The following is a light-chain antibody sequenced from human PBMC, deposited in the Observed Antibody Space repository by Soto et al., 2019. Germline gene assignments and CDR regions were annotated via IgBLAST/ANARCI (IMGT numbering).Light chain of an antibody. Sequence: DIQMTQSPSSLSASVGDRVTITCQATGVINNFLNWYQQKPGKAPKLLIYDASTLETGVPSRFSGRGSGTDFTFSIASLQPEEAAIYFCQQYENLPLTFGGGTRVDI. V-gene: IGKV1-33*01. J-gene: IGKJ4*01. CDR3: QQYENLPLT. CDR2: DAS. CDR1: GVINNF.